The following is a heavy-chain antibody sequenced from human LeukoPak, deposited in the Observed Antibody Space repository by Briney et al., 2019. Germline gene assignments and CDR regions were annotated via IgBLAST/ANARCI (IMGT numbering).Heavy chain of an antibody. CDR1: GFTFSSSS. J-gene: IGHJ4*02. Sequence: GESLRLSCAASGFTFSSSSMSWVRQAPGKGLEWVANIKQDGSEKYNGHSVKGRFTISRDNAKNSLYLQMNSLRAEETALYYCAKTLGYCSGGSCYLYFDYWGQGTLVTVSS. V-gene: IGHV3-7*02. CDR2: IKQDGSEK. D-gene: IGHD2-15*01. CDR3: AKTLGYCSGGSCYLYFDY.